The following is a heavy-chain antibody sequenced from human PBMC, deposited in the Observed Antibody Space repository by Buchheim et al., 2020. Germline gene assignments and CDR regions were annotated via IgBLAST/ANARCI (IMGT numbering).Heavy chain of an antibody. V-gene: IGHV3-30*02. J-gene: IGHJ3*02. Sequence: QVQLVESGGGVVQPGRSLRLSCAASGFTFSSYGMHWVRQAPGKGLEWVTFIRNDGSTKYYADSVKGRFTISSDNPKNTLYLQMSSLKPEDMAVYYCAKGFLNVWNAFDIWGQGT. D-gene: IGHD1-1*01. CDR1: GFTFSSYG. CDR2: IRNDGSTK. CDR3: AKGFLNVWNAFDI.